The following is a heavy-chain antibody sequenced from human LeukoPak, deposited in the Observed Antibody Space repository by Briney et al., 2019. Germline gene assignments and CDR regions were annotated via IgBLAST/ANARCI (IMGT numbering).Heavy chain of an antibody. CDR3: AKGNSGSFLLIDN. V-gene: IGHV3-9*01. D-gene: IGHD1-26*01. CDR2: ISWNSGSI. J-gene: IGHJ4*02. CDR1: GFTFDDYA. Sequence: GGSLRLSCAATGFTFDDYAMHWVRQVPGKGLEWVSGISWNSGSIGYADSVKGRFTISRDSAKNSLYLQMNSLRAEDTALYYCAKGNSGSFLLIDNWGQGTLVTVSS.